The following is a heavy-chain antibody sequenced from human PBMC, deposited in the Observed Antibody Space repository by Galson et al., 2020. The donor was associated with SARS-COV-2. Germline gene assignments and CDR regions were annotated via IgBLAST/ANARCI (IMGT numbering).Heavy chain of an antibody. CDR3: ARALGAADDAFDI. D-gene: IGHD6-25*01. Sequence: GESLKISCAASGFTFSSYGMHWVRQAPGKGLEWVAVIWYDGSNKYYADSVKGRFTISRDNSKNTLYLQMNSLRAEDTAVYYCARALGAADDAFDIWGQGTMVTVSS. CDR1: GFTFSSYG. V-gene: IGHV3-33*01. CDR2: IWYDGSNK. J-gene: IGHJ3*02.